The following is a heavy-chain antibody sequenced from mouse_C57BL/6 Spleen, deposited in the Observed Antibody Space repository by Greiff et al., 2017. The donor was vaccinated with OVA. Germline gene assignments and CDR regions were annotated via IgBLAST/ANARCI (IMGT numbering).Heavy chain of an antibody. V-gene: IGHV14-4*01. CDR1: GFNIKDDY. Sequence: EVKVVESGAELVRPGASVKLSCTASGFNIKDDYMHWVKQRPEQGLEWIGWIDPENGDTEYASKFQGKATITADTSSNTAYLQLSSLTSEDTAVYYCTPYDGYSSYFDYWGQGTTLTVSS. CDR3: TPYDGYSSYFDY. J-gene: IGHJ2*01. CDR2: IDPENGDT. D-gene: IGHD2-3*01.